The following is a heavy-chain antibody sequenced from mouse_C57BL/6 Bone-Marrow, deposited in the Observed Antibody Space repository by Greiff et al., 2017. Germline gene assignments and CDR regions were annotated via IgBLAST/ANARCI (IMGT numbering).Heavy chain of an antibody. J-gene: IGHJ4*01. CDR2: IWWDDDK. CDR3: ARIAAGFYYAMDY. Sequence: QVTLKESGPGILQPSQTLSLTCSFSGFSLSTFGMGVGWIRQPSGKGLEWLAHIWWDDDKYYNPTLKSRLTISKDTSNTMVFLKTANVDTADTATDYGARIAAGFYYAMDYWGQGTSGTVSS. CDR1: GFSLSTFGMG. V-gene: IGHV8-8*01.